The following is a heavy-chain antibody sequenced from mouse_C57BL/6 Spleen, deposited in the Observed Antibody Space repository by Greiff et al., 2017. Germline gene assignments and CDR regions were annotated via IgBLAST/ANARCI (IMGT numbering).Heavy chain of an antibody. Sequence: DVKLVESGGGLGKPGGSLKLSCAASGFTFSSYTMSWVRQTPEKRLEWVATISGGGGNTYYPDSVKGRFTISRDNAKNTLYLQMSSLRSEDTALYYCARRVITTVVATGYFDVWGTGTTVTVSS. CDR1: GFTFSSYT. V-gene: IGHV5-9*01. J-gene: IGHJ1*03. CDR3: ARRVITTVVATGYFDV. D-gene: IGHD1-1*01. CDR2: ISGGGGNT.